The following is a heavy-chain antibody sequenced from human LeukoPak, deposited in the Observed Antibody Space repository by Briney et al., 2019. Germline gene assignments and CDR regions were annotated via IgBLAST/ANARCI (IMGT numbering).Heavy chain of an antibody. CDR2: IYYSGSN. Sequence: PSETLSLTCTVSVGSISSYYWSWIRQPPGKGLEWIGYIYYSGSNNYNPSLKSRVTISVDTSKNQFSLKLSSVTAADTAVYYCARRMTTVVISYAFDIWGQGTMVTVSS. CDR1: VGSISSYY. J-gene: IGHJ3*02. D-gene: IGHD4-23*01. V-gene: IGHV4-59*08. CDR3: ARRMTTVVISYAFDI.